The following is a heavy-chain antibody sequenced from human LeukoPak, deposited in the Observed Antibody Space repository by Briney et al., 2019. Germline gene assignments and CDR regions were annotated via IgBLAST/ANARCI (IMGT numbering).Heavy chain of an antibody. CDR3: VRQQTPHGNFDY. CDR2: IGTAGDT. V-gene: IGHV3-13*01. J-gene: IGHJ4*02. D-gene: IGHD1-26*01. Sequence: GGSLRLSCAASGFTFSSYAMHWVRQPTGKGLEWVSAIGTAGDTFYPGSVKGRFTISRENAKNSLSLQMNSLRAEDTAVYYRVRQQTPHGNFDYWGQGTLVTVSS. CDR1: GFTFSSYA.